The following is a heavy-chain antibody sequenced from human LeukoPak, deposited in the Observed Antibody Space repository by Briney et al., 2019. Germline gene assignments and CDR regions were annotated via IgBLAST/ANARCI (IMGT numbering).Heavy chain of an antibody. V-gene: IGHV3-30*02. Sequence: HPGGSLRLSCAASGFTFSSYSMNWVRQAPGKGLEWVAFIPYDGSDKFYADSVKGRFTISRDNSKNTLYLQMNRLRAEDTAVYYCAAMTSVTTGDYWGQGTLVTVSS. CDR1: GFTFSSYS. D-gene: IGHD4-11*01. J-gene: IGHJ4*02. CDR2: IPYDGSDK. CDR3: AAMTSVTTGDY.